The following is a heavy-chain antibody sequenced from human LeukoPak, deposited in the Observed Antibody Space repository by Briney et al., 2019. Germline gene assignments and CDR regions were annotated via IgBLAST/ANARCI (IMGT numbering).Heavy chain of an antibody. J-gene: IGHJ6*03. Sequence: GRSLRLSCEASGFTFDDFAMHWVRHPPGKGLQRDSSISWNSADLVYADSVRGRFTISRDNAKGSLYLQMSSLRAEDTALYYCAKDTSGNNFYYMDVWGKGTSVTVSS. CDR1: GFTFDDFA. D-gene: IGHD1-14*01. V-gene: IGHV3-9*01. CDR2: ISWNSADL. CDR3: AKDTSGNNFYYMDV.